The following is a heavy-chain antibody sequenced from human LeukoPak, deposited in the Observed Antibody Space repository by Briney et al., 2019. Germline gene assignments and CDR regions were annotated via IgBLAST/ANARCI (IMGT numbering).Heavy chain of an antibody. D-gene: IGHD3-10*01. Sequence: GGSLRLSCAASGFTFSTYWMSWVRQAPGKGLEWVANIKHDGSEKYYVDSVKGRFTISRDNAKNSLYLQMDSLRAEDTAVYYCAKSNGYGLVDIWGQGTMVTVSS. CDR1: GFTFSTYW. V-gene: IGHV3-7*01. J-gene: IGHJ3*02. CDR2: IKHDGSEK. CDR3: AKSNGYGLVDI.